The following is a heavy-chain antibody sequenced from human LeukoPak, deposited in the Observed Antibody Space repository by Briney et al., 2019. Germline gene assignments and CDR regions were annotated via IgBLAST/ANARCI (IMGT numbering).Heavy chain of an antibody. Sequence: GGSLRLSCAASGCTFRNSAMSWVRQSPGKGLEWVSFISGYSVTTYYADSVQGRFTVSRDNSKKTLYLQMHNLRDEDTAIYYCAKHYGDYLLDFWGQGTLVTVSS. CDR1: GCTFRNSA. J-gene: IGHJ4*02. CDR2: ISGYSVTT. D-gene: IGHD4-17*01. V-gene: IGHV3-23*01. CDR3: AKHYGDYLLDF.